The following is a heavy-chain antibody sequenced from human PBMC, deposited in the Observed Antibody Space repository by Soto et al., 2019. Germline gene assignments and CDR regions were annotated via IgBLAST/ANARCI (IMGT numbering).Heavy chain of an antibody. V-gene: IGHV3-23*01. Sequence: EVQLLESGGALVQPGGSLRLSCTTSGFTFSTTGMLWLRQPPGKGLEWVSAIGPDPSNTKYTDSVKGRFIISRDNSKNTVLLQMTSLGAEDTALYYCTTARHCSRDACPAAEWGQGTLITVSS. CDR1: GFTFSTTG. CDR2: IGPDPSNT. D-gene: IGHD2-21*01. CDR3: TTARHCSRDACPAAE. J-gene: IGHJ4*02.